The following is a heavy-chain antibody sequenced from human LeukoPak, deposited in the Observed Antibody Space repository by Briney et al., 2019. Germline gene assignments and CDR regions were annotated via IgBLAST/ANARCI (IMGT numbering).Heavy chain of an antibody. CDR3: ARHREYDYVWGSYRGTKNWFDP. V-gene: IGHV4-39*01. CDR2: IYYSGST. J-gene: IGHJ5*02. D-gene: IGHD3-16*02. Sequence: SETLSLTCTVSGGSISSSSYYWGWIRQPPGKGLEWIGSIYYSGSTYYNPSLKSRVTISVDTSKNQFSLKLSSVTAADTAVYYCARHREYDYVWGSYRGTKNWFDPWGQGTLVSISS. CDR1: GGSISSSSYY.